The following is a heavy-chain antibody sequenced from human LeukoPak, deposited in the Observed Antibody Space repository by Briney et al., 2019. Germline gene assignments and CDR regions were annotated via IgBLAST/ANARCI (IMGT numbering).Heavy chain of an antibody. V-gene: IGHV3-23*01. CDR1: GFTFSSYA. J-gene: IGHJ4*02. CDR2: ITSGVGIT. Sequence: PGGSLRLSCAASGFTFSSYAMSWVRQAPGKGLEWVSIITSGVGITYYADSVKGRFTISRDNSKNTLYLQMSSLRAEDTAVYYCAKGDYYDLDYWGQGTLVTASS. D-gene: IGHD3-22*01. CDR3: AKGDYYDLDY.